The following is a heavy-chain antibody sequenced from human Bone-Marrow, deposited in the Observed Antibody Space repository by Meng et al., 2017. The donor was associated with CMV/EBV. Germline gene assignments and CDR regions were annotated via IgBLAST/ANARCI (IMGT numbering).Heavy chain of an antibody. Sequence: SVKVSCKASGAIFSNYAINWVRQAPGQGLEWMGGVIPNFGPSNYAQNFQGRVTITTDESTSTAYMELSSLRSEDTAVYYWAGGPGYCSTPSCYLDVWGQGTTVTVSS. CDR1: GAIFSNYA. D-gene: IGHD2-2*01. CDR3: AGGPGYCSTPSCYLDV. CDR2: VIPNFGPS. J-gene: IGHJ6*02. V-gene: IGHV1-69*05.